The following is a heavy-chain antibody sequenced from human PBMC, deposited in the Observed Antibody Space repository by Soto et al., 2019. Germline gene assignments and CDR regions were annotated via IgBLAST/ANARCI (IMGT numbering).Heavy chain of an antibody. CDR3: ARDGVPAAMLVNWFDP. D-gene: IGHD2-2*01. V-gene: IGHV1-46*03. CDR1: GYTFTSYG. CDR2: INPSGGST. Sequence: ASVKVSCKASGYTFTSYGISWVRQAPGQGLEWMGIINPSGGSTSYAQKFQGRVTMTRDTSTSTVYMELSSLRSEDTAVYYCARDGVPAAMLVNWFDPWGQGTLVTVSS. J-gene: IGHJ5*02.